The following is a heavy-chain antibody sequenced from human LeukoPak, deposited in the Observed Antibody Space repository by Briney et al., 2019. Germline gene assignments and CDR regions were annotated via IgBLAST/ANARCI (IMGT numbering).Heavy chain of an antibody. CDR3: AKDVGYFDWLLSYDY. Sequence: GGSLRLSCAASGFTFSSYAMSWVRQAPGKGLEWVSDISGSGGSTYYADSVKGRFTISRDNSKNTLYLQMNSLRAEDTAVYYCAKDVGYFDWLLSYDYWGQGALVTVSS. J-gene: IGHJ4*02. CDR1: GFTFSSYA. D-gene: IGHD3-9*01. V-gene: IGHV3-23*01. CDR2: ISGSGGST.